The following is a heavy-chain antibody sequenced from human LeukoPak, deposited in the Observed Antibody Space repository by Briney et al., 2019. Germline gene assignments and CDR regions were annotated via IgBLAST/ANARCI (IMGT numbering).Heavy chain of an antibody. CDR2: ISGPGATT. J-gene: IGHJ4*02. CDR3: ARDRLDGYSYGLTYYYDSSGYYLDY. V-gene: IGHV3-23*01. CDR1: GFTFSTYA. D-gene: IGHD3-22*01. Sequence: PGGSLRLSCAGSGFTFSTYAMSWVRQAPGKGLEWVSTISGPGATTWYAESVKGRFTISRGNSKNSLYLQMNSLRAEDTAVYYCARDRLDGYSYGLTYYYDSSGYYLDYWGQGTLVTVSS.